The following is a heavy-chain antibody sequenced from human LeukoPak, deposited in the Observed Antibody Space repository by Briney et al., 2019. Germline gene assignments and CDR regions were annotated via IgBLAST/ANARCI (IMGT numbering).Heavy chain of an antibody. D-gene: IGHD2-21*01. J-gene: IGHJ4*02. CDR1: GYTFTGYY. CDR2: INPNSGGT. V-gene: IGHV1-2*02. Sequence: VASVKVSCKASGYTFTGYYMHWVRQAPGQGLEWMGWINPNSGGTNYAQKFQGRVTMTRDTSISTAYMELRRLRDDDTAVYYCARDQRLWWSRGVYYFDYWGQGTLVTVSS. CDR3: ARDQRLWWSRGVYYFDY.